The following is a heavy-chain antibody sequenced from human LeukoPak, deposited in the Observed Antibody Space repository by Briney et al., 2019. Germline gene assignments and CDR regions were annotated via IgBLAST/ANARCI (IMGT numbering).Heavy chain of an antibody. CDR3: ARASGDVVVPAAMDY. Sequence: GGSLRLSCAASGFTFRSYVINWVRQAPGKGLEWVSGISVSGTSTYYADSVKGRFTISRDNAKNTLYLQMNSLRAEDTAVYYCARASGDVVVPAAMDYWGQGTLVTVSS. CDR2: ISVSGTST. CDR1: GFTFRSYV. V-gene: IGHV3-23*01. D-gene: IGHD2-2*01. J-gene: IGHJ4*02.